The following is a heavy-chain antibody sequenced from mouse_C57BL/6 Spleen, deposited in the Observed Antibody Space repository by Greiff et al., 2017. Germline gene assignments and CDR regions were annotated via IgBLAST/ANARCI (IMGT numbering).Heavy chain of an antibody. CDR1: GYTFTSYW. CDR2: IYPGSGST. Sequence: QVQLKQPGAELVKPGASVKMSCKASGYTFTSYWITWVKQRPGQGLEWIGDIYPGSGSTNYNEKFKSKATLTVDTSSSTAYMQLSSLTSEDSAVYYCARSPYYGSSYGGFAYWGQGTLVTVSA. CDR3: ARSPYYGSSYGGFAY. J-gene: IGHJ3*01. V-gene: IGHV1-55*01. D-gene: IGHD1-1*01.